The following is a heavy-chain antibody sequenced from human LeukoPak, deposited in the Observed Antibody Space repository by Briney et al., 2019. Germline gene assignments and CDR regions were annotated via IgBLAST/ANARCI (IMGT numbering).Heavy chain of an antibody. CDR2: ISGSGGST. J-gene: IGHJ3*02. CDR3: AKPAPSGYSSGWYGVAFDI. Sequence: SCKASGGTFSSYAMSWVRQAPGKGLEWVSAISGSGGSTYYADSVKGRFTISRDNSKNTLYLQMNSLRAEDTAVYYCAKPAPSGYSSGWYGVAFDIWGQGTMVTVSS. V-gene: IGHV3-23*01. CDR1: GGTFSSYA. D-gene: IGHD6-19*01.